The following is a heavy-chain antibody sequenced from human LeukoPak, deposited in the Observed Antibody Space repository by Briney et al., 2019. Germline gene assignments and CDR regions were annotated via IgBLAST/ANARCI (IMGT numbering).Heavy chain of an antibody. CDR2: IKEEGSEK. Sequence: GGSLRLSCAASGFTFSTYWMSWVRQAPGKGLEGVANIKEEGSEKYDVDSVKGRFTISRDKAKNSLYLQMDSLRAEETAVSYCARRRISATVLDYWGQGTLVTVSS. CDR3: ARRRISATVLDY. D-gene: IGHD1-26*01. CDR1: GFTFSTYW. J-gene: IGHJ4*02. V-gene: IGHV3-7*01.